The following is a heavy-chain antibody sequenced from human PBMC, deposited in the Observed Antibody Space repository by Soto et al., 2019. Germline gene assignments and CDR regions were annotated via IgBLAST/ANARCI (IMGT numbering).Heavy chain of an antibody. CDR3: AKVTKRAAAGRYEYYKYGMDV. CDR1: GFVFSDYG. J-gene: IGHJ6*02. CDR2: ISGSGGSS. V-gene: IGHV3-23*04. Sequence: KLVESGGGVVQPGRSLRLSCAASGFVFSDYGMHWVRQAPGKGLEWVSVISGSGGSSYYAASVKGRFTISRDNSKNTLYLQMNGLRAEDTALYYCAKVTKRAAAGRYEYYKYGMDVWGQGTTVTVSS. D-gene: IGHD6-13*01.